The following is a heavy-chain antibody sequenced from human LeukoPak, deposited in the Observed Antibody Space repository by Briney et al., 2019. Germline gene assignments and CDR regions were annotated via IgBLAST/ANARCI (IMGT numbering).Heavy chain of an antibody. CDR1: GFTFSNAW. Sequence: AGGSLRLSCAASGFTFSNAWMNWVRQAPGKGLEWVGRIKTKSGGGTTDYAAPVKGRLIISRDDSKNTLFLQMNSLKAEDTAVYYCTTNHAFDIWGQGTMVTVSS. CDR3: TTNHAFDI. J-gene: IGHJ3*02. V-gene: IGHV3-15*01. CDR2: IKTKSGGGTT.